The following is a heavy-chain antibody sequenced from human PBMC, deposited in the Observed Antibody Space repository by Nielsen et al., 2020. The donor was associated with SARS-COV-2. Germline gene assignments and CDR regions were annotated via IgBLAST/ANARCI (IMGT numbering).Heavy chain of an antibody. CDR2: ISSSSSYT. D-gene: IGHD4-17*01. Sequence: GESLKISCAASGFTFSDYYMSWIRQAPGKGLEWVSYISSSSSYTNYADSVKGRFTISRDNAKNSLYLQMNSLRAEDTAVYYCARNYGDYPLDYWGQGTLVTVSS. CDR1: GFTFSDYY. V-gene: IGHV3-11*03. J-gene: IGHJ4*02. CDR3: ARNYGDYPLDY.